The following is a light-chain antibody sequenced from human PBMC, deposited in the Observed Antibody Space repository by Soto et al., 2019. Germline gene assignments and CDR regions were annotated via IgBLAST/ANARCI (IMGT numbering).Light chain of an antibody. V-gene: IGKV4-1*01. Sequence: DIVMTQSPDSLAVSLGERATINCKSSQSVLYSSNNKNYLAWYQQKPGQPPKMLIYWASTRESGVPDRFSGSGSGTDYTLTVRSLQAEDLAVYYCQQYYSTPYTFGQGTKLEIK. CDR1: QSVLYSSNNKNY. J-gene: IGKJ2*01. CDR3: QQYYSTPYT. CDR2: WAS.